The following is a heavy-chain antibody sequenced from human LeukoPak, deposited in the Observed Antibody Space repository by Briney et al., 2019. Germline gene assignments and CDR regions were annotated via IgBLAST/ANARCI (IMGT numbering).Heavy chain of an antibody. CDR2: MSGYTGNV. D-gene: IGHD1-26*01. J-gene: IGHJ3*01. CDR1: GYTFTSYG. Sequence: GASVKVSCKASGYTFTSYGISWVRQAPGKGLEWMGWMSGYTGNVNYAQNFQGRVSMTRDTATNTAYLDLRSLRSDDTAVYYCAREGWVEGAPYSFDLWGQGTIVTVFS. CDR3: AREGWVEGAPYSFDL. V-gene: IGHV1-18*01.